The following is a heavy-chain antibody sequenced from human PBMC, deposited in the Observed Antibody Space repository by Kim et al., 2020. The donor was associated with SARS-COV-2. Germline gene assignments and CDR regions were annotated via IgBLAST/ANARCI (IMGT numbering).Heavy chain of an antibody. V-gene: IGHV3-21*01. D-gene: IGHD3-10*01. CDR1: GFTFSSYS. Sequence: GGSLRLSCAASGFTFSSYSMNWVRQAPGKGLEWVSSISSSSSYIYYADSVKGRFTISRDNAKNSLYLQMNSLRAEDTAVYYCARDLRYGVRGVRAFDPWGQGTLVTVSS. CDR3: ARDLRYGVRGVRAFDP. CDR2: ISSSSSYI. J-gene: IGHJ5*02.